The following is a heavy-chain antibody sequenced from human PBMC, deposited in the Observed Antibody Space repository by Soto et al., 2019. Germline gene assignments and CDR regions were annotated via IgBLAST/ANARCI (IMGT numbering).Heavy chain of an antibody. CDR1: GFTFNTYN. Sequence: EVQLVESGGGLVKPGGSLRLSCAASGFTFNTYNMNWVRQAPGKGLEWVSSTSSSGTYTYYADSVKGRFTISRDNAKNSLYLQMNSLAAEDTAVYYCARDREFCSGGSCYGDYFDNWGQGTLVTVSS. CDR2: TSSSGTYT. CDR3: ARDREFCSGGSCYGDYFDN. D-gene: IGHD2-15*01. V-gene: IGHV3-21*01. J-gene: IGHJ4*02.